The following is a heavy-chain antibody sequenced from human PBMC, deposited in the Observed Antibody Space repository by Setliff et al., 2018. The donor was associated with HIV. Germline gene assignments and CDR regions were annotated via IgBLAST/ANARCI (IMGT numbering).Heavy chain of an antibody. CDR2: MYYRGIT. D-gene: IGHD5-18*01. CDR3: ARGGVQLWIPLFDY. J-gene: IGHJ4*02. Sequence: SSETLSLTCTVSGGSISRSSYYWGWIRQPPGKGLEWIGSMYYRGITYYNPSLKSRVTISVDTSKNQFSLKLNSVTAADTAVYFCARGGVQLWIPLFDYWGQGTLVTVSS. V-gene: IGHV4-39*07. CDR1: GGSISRSSYY.